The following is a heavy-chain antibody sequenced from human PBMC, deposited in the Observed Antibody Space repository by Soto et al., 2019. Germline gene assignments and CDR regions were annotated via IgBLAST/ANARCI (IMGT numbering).Heavy chain of an antibody. D-gene: IGHD6-13*01. CDR1: GFTFSSYA. CDR2: INDIGDNT. J-gene: IGHJ5*02. Sequence: GSLRLSCAASGFTFSSYAMSWVRQAPGIGLEWVSTINDIGDNTFYADSVKGRFTISRDNSKNTLYLQMNSLRAEDTAVYYCAKDPQSSGWSYNWFDPWGQGTLVTVSS. CDR3: AKDPQSSGWSYNWFDP. V-gene: IGHV3-23*01.